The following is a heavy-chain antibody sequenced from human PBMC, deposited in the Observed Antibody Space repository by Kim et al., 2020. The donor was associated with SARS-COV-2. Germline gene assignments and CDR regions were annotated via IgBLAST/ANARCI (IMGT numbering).Heavy chain of an antibody. V-gene: IGHV3-48*03. Sequence: ADSLQGRFTSSRDNARNSLYLQVNSLRDEDTAVYYCARTSYPYYYYYMDVWGKGTTVTVSS. J-gene: IGHJ6*03. D-gene: IGHD2-2*01. CDR3: ARTSYPYYYYYMDV.